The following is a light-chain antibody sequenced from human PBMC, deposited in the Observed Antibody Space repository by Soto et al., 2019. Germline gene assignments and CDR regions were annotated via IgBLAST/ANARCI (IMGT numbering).Light chain of an antibody. J-gene: IGKJ1*01. CDR2: GAS. CDR3: QHYGSSPPWT. Sequence: EIVLAQCPGTLFLSPGERAALSCRRIQSVSSSFLAWYQQRPGQAPRLLSYGASSRATGIPDRFSGSGSGTDFTLTISRLESEDFAVYFCQHYGSSPPWTFGQGTQV. CDR1: QSVSSSF. V-gene: IGKV3-20*01.